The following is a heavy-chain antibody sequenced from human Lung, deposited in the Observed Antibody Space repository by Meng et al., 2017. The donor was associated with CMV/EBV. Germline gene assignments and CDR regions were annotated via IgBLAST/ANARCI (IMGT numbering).Heavy chain of an antibody. J-gene: IGHJ6*02. CDR2: INNDGSST. D-gene: IGHD6-19*01. V-gene: IGHV3-74*01. CDR3: ARDSIVVPGRIYYYAMDL. CDR1: GFRFSSYW. Sequence: GGSXRLXCAASGFRFSSYWMHWVRQAPGRGLVWVAHINNDGSSTTYADSVKGRFTISRDNAKNTVFLQMHSLGVEDTAVYYGARDSIVVPGRIYYYAMDLXGQGXTVTVSS.